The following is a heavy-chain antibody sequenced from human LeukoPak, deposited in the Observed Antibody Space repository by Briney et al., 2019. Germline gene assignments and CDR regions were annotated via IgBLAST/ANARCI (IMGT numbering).Heavy chain of an antibody. CDR1: GGSISSYY. CDR3: ARDYVDTAMASNWFDP. J-gene: IGHJ5*02. V-gene: IGHV4-59*01. Sequence: SETLSLTCTVSGGSISSYYWSWIRQPPGKGLEWIGYIYYSGSTNYNPSLKSRVTISVDTSKNQFSLKLSSVTAADTAVYYCARDYVDTAMASNWFDPWGQGTLVTVSS. D-gene: IGHD5-18*01. CDR2: IYYSGST.